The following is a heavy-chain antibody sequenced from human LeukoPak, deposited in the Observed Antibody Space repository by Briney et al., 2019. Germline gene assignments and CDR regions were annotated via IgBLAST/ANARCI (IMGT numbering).Heavy chain of an antibody. V-gene: IGHV4-61*01. Sequence: PSETLSLTCTVSGGSISSGSYYWSWIRQPPGKGLEWIGYIYYSGSTYYNPSLRSRVTISVDTSKNQFSLKLSSVTAADTAVYYCAGSSEGRYYYDSSGFSYYYYYMDVWGKGTTVTISS. D-gene: IGHD3-22*01. CDR3: AGSSEGRYYYDSSGFSYYYYYMDV. CDR2: IYYSGST. CDR1: GGSISSGSYY. J-gene: IGHJ6*03.